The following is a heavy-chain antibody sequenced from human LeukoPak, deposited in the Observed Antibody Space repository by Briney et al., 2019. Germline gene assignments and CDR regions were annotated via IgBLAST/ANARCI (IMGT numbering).Heavy chain of an antibody. CDR3: ASWDSSSPRPMDV. J-gene: IGHJ6*02. CDR1: GFTFSSYS. D-gene: IGHD6-13*01. CDR2: ISSSSSYI. V-gene: IGHV3-21*01. Sequence: GGSLRLSCAASGFTFSSYSMNWVRQAPGKGLEWVSSISSSSSYIYCADSVKGRFTISRDNAKNSLYLQMNSLRAEDTAVYYCASWDSSSPRPMDVWGQGTTVTVSS.